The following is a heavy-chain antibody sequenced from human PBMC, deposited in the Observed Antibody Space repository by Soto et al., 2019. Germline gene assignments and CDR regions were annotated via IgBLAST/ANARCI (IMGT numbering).Heavy chain of an antibody. V-gene: IGHV3-23*01. D-gene: IGHD3-3*01. CDR3: VKGGFGSNMIFDY. Sequence: GGSLRLSCAASGFAFSNYAMAWVRQTPEKGLEWVSGITTDDGTSYAGSVKGRFTISRDNSKSTVYLQMDSLRAEDTAVFYCVKGGFGSNMIFDYWGQGTLVTVSS. CDR2: ITTDDGT. J-gene: IGHJ4*01. CDR1: GFAFSNYA.